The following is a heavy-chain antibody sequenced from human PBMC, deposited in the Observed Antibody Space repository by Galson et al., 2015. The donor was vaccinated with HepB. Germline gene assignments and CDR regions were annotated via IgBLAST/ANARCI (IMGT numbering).Heavy chain of an antibody. CDR1: GFTLSAYD. Sequence: LRLSCAASGFTLSAYDMHWIRQAPGKGLEWVSSISSSGSYSYYADSLQGRFGVSRDNAKSSLFLQMNSLRAEDTAVYYCARERDRSDSDDAFDIWGQGTRVAVSS. D-gene: IGHD3-22*01. J-gene: IGHJ3*02. V-gene: IGHV3-21*01. CDR2: ISSSGSYS. CDR3: ARERDRSDSDDAFDI.